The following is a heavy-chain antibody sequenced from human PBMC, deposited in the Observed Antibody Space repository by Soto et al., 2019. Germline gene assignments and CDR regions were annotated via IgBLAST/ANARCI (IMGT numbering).Heavy chain of an antibody. CDR3: ARIKLVEWFFINVDVYDMDV. CDR1: GFSLSDYG. CDR2: ISSDSRTI. J-gene: IGHJ6*02. Sequence: GGSLRVSCVAAGFSLSDYGVNWVRPAPGKGLEWVSFISSDSRTIYYADSVEGRFTVSRDNARNSVSLQMDSLRDEDAAVYYCARIKLVEWFFINVDVYDMDVWGQGTPVTVSS. V-gene: IGHV3-48*02. D-gene: IGHD3-3*01.